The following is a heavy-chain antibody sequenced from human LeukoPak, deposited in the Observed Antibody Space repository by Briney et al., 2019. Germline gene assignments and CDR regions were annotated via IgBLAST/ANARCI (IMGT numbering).Heavy chain of an antibody. D-gene: IGHD1-26*01. CDR2: IYYSGST. J-gene: IGHJ6*03. V-gene: IGHV4-39*01. Sequence: SETLSPTCTVSGGSISSSSYYWGWIRQPPGKGLEWIGSIYYSGSTYYNPSLKSRVTISVDTSKNQFSLKLSSVTAADTAVYYCARMYSGSYLNHYYYYYYMDVWGKGTTVTVSS. CDR3: ARMYSGSYLNHYYYYYYMDV. CDR1: GGSISSSSYY.